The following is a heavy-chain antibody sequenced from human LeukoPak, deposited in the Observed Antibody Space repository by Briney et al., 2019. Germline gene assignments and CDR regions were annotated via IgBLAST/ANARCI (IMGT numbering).Heavy chain of an antibody. CDR1: GGSISNYY. Sequence: SETLSLTCTVSGGSISNYYRSWIRQSAGKGLEWIGRIYTSGSTNYNPSLKSRVTISVDTSKNQFSLKLSSVTAADTAVYYCARAGESGTTLYDAFDIWGQGTMVTVSS. D-gene: IGHD1-7*01. CDR2: IYTSGST. J-gene: IGHJ3*02. CDR3: ARAGESGTTLYDAFDI. V-gene: IGHV4-4*07.